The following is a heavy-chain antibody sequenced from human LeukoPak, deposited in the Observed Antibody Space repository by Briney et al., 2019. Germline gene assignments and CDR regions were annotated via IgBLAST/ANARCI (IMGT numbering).Heavy chain of an antibody. Sequence: GGSLRLSCAASGFTFSNYGMHWVRQAPGKGLEWVAVISYDGSNTFYADSVKGRFTISRDNSKNALYLQVNSLRAEDTAVYYCAKDPHSSGWYFTAFDYWGQGTLVTVSS. V-gene: IGHV3-30*18. CDR3: AKDPHSSGWYFTAFDY. CDR1: GFTFSNYG. J-gene: IGHJ4*02. CDR2: ISYDGSNT. D-gene: IGHD6-19*01.